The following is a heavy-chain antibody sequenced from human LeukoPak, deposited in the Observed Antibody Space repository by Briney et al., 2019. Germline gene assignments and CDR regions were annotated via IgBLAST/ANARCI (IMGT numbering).Heavy chain of an antibody. CDR3: AREMATIVNQFDY. CDR2: VSPFNGNT. D-gene: IGHD5-24*01. CDR1: GYTFSSYG. Sequence: ASVKVSCKASGYTFSSYGIIWVRQAPGQGLQWMGWVSPFNGNTDYAPKLQGRVTMTTDTSTTTAYMELRSLTSDDTAVYYCAREMATIVNQFDYWGQGTLVTVSS. J-gene: IGHJ4*02. V-gene: IGHV1-18*01.